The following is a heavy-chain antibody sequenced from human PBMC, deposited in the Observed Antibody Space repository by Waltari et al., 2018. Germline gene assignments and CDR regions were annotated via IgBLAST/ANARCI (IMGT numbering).Heavy chain of an antibody. CDR1: GFSLNTIGMC. D-gene: IGHD4-17*01. V-gene: IGHV2-70*15. CDR2: VDWDDDK. J-gene: IGHJ3*02. Sequence: QVTLRESGPALVKPTQTLTLTCSFSGFSLNTIGMCVSWIRQPPGKALEWLARVDWDDDKYYNRCLKTRLTSSRDTSKNQVVLTMTDMDPVDTATYYCARTVTSLGYAFDIWGQGTMVTVPS. CDR3: ARTVTSLGYAFDI.